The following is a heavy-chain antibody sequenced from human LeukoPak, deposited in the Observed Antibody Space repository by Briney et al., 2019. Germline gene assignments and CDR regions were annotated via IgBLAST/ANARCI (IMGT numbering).Heavy chain of an antibody. CDR1: GYTFTSYY. CDR2: ISPNNGDT. D-gene: IGHD2-21*02. J-gene: IGHJ4*02. V-gene: IGHV1-2*02. CDR3: ARLCGVNCHPLDY. Sequence: GASVKVSCKASGYTFTSYYMHWVRQAPGQGLEWMGWISPNNGDTDYAQKFQGRVTMTRDTSISTAYMELSRLTSDDTAIYYCARLCGVNCHPLDYWGQGTLVTVSS.